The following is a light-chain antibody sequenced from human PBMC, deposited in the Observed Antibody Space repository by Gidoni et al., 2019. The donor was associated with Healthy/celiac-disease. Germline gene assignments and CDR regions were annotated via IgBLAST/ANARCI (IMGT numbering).Light chain of an antibody. V-gene: IGLV3-19*02. CDR3: NSWDSSGNHREV. Sequence: SSELPQDPAVSVALGQTVRITCQGDSLRSYYASRYQQKPGQAPVRVIYGKNNRPSGIPDRFSGSSSGNTASLTITGAQAEDEADYYCNSWDSSGNHREVFGGGTKLTVL. CDR2: GKN. CDR1: SLRSYY. J-gene: IGLJ2*01.